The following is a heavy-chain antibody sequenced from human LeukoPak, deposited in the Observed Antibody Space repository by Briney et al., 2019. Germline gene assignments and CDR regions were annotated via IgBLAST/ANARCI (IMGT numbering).Heavy chain of an antibody. Sequence: GWSLRLSCAASGFTVSSKYMNWVRQAPGKSLEWVSVLYSDGSTYYPDSVKGRFTISRDNSKNTLYLQMNSLRAEDTAVYYCARIPYSSSLTDAFDIWGQGTMVTVYS. CDR3: ARIPYSSSLTDAFDI. D-gene: IGHD6-6*01. CDR2: LYSDGST. J-gene: IGHJ3*02. CDR1: GFTVSSKY. V-gene: IGHV3-66*01.